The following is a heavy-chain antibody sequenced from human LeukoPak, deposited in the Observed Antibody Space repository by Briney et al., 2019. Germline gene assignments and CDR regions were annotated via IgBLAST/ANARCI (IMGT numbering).Heavy chain of an antibody. J-gene: IGHJ5*02. CDR3: ARVRSGSDDWVDP. D-gene: IGHD3-3*01. CDR2: IDTVGSTT. V-gene: IGHV3-74*03. Sequence: PGGSLRLSCAASGFTFSAYWMHRVRQAPGKGLVWVSRIDTVGSTTTYADSVKGRFTISRDNAKNTLHLQMSSPTADDTGVYYCARVRSGSDDWVDPWGQGTLVTVSS. CDR1: GFTFSAYW.